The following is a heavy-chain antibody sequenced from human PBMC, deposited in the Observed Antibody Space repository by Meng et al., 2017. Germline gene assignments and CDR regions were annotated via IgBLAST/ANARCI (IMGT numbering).Heavy chain of an antibody. CDR3: ARARRITIFGVFNYYYYYGMDV. CDR2: INPNSGGT. V-gene: IGHV1-2*06. J-gene: IGHJ6*01. D-gene: IGHD3-3*01. CDR1: GYTFTGYY. Sequence: ASVKVSCKASGYTFTGYYMHWVRQAPGQGLEWMGRINPNSGGTNYAQKFQGRVTMTRDTSISTAYMELSSLRSEDTAVYYCARARRITIFGVFNYYYYYGMDVWGQGTTVTVSS.